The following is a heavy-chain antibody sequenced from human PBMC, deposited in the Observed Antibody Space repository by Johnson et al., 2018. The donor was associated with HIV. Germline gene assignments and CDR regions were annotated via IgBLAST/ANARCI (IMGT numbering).Heavy chain of an antibody. Sequence: QVQLVESGGGVVQPGRSLRLSCAASGFTFSSYAMHWVRQAPGKGLEWVAVISYDGSNKYYADSVKGRFTISRDNSKNTLYLQMNSLRAEDTAVYYCARAEGLTGRNAFDSWGQGTMVTVSS. CDR2: ISYDGSNK. CDR3: ARAEGLTGRNAFDS. CDR1: GFTFSSYA. J-gene: IGHJ3*02. V-gene: IGHV3-30*04. D-gene: IGHD1-20*01.